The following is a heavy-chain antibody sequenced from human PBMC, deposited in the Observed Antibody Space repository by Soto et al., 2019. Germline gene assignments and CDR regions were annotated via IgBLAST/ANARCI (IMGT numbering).Heavy chain of an antibody. Sequence: GSGPTLVNPTQTLTLTCTFSGFPLSTSGVGVGWIRQPPGKALEWLALIYWDNDKRYSPSLKSRLTITKDTSKNQVVLTMTNMDPVDTATYYCAHILGITGTTRWSYYYYMDVWGKGTTVTVSS. J-gene: IGHJ6*03. D-gene: IGHD1-20*01. CDR2: IYWDNDK. CDR1: GFPLSTSGVG. CDR3: AHILGITGTTRWSYYYYMDV. V-gene: IGHV2-5*02.